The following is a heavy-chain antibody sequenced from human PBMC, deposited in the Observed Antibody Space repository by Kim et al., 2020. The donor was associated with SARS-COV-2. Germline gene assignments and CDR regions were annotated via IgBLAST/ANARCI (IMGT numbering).Heavy chain of an antibody. CDR2: INHSGST. D-gene: IGHD5-12*01. J-gene: IGHJ4*02. Sequence: SETLSLTCAVYGGSFSGYYWSWIRQPPGKGLEWIGEINHSGSTNYNPSLKSRVTISVDTSKNQFSLKLSSVTAADTAVYYCAILWVEMATISNYWGQGTLVTVSS. V-gene: IGHV4-34*01. CDR3: AILWVEMATISNY. CDR1: GGSFSGYY.